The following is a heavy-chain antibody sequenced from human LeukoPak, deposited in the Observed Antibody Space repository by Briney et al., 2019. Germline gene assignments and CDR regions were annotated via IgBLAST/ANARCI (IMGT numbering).Heavy chain of an antibody. J-gene: IGHJ1*01. V-gene: IGHV4-39*01. Sequence: SETLSLTCTVSGGSISSSSYYWGWIRQPPGKGLEWIGSIYYSGNTYYNPSLKSRVTISVDTSKNQFSLKLSSVTAADTAVYYCAREVDSSGFYGSGCFQHWGQGTLVTVSS. D-gene: IGHD3-22*01. CDR1: GGSISSSSYY. CDR2: IYYSGNT. CDR3: AREVDSSGFYGSGCFQH.